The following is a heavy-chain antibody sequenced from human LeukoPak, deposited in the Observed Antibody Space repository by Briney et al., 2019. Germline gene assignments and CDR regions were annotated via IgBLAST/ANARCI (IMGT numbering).Heavy chain of an antibody. CDR3: ARDGREPHFDY. CDR2: ISAYNGNT. CDR1: XXXXXXXG. J-gene: IGHJ4*02. Sequence: KXXXKASXXXXXXXGXXWVXXXPXXXXEWMGWISAYNGNTNYAQKLQGRVTMTTDTSTSTAYMELRSLRSDDTAVYYCARDGREPHFDYWGQGTLVTVSS. D-gene: IGHD1-26*01. V-gene: IGHV1-18*01.